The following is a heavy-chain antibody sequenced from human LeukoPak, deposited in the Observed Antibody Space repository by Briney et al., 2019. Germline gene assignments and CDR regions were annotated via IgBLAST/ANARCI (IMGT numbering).Heavy chain of an antibody. CDR1: GYTFTGYY. D-gene: IGHD6-19*01. CDR3: ARVEGIRQWLVQGAYYFDY. CDR2: INPNSGGT. J-gene: IGHJ4*02. V-gene: IGHV1-2*06. Sequence: GASVKVSCEASGYTFTGYYMHWVRQAPGQGLEWMGRINPNSGGTNYAQKFQGRVTMTRDTSISTAYMELSRLRSDDTAVYYCARVEGIRQWLVQGAYYFDYWGQGTLVTVSS.